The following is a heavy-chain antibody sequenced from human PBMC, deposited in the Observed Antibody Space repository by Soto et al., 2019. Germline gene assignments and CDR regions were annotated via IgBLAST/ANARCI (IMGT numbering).Heavy chain of an antibody. CDR2: IFWNDDE. V-gene: IGHV2-5*01. D-gene: IGHD2-21*01. CDR1: GFSLTTSGVG. CDR3: VPTGSSCDRFGY. J-gene: IGHJ4*02. Sequence: GSGPTLVNPTQTLTLTCTFSGFSLTTSGVGVGWIRQPPGKALEWLALIFWNDDERYSPSLKSRLTITKDTSKNQVVLTMTNMDPVDTATYYCVPTGSSCDRFGYWGRGTLVTVSS.